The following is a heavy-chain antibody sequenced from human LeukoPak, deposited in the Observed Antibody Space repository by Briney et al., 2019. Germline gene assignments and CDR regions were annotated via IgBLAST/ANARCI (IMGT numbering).Heavy chain of an antibody. V-gene: IGHV5-51*01. D-gene: IGHD4-23*01. Sequence: GESLKISCKGSGYSFTNYWIGWVRQMPGKGLEWMGIIYPGDSDTKYSPSFQGQVTISADKSITTAYLQWSSLKASDTAMYYCARHNYGGNSLYWYFDLWGRGTLVTVSS. J-gene: IGHJ2*01. CDR3: ARHNYGGNSLYWYFDL. CDR2: IYPGDSDT. CDR1: GYSFTNYW.